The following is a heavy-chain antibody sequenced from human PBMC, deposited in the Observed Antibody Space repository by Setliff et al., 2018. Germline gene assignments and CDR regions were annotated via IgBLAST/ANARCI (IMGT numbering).Heavy chain of an antibody. CDR2: INPHGSEK. Sequence: PGGSLRLSCTASGLSYTNDWVSWVRQAPGKGLEWLASINPHGSEKYYADSVKGRFTISRDNAKNSLSLQMNNLRTEDTAVYYCFGAGTCSYWGQGTLGTVS. J-gene: IGHJ4*02. V-gene: IGHV3-7*01. CDR3: FGAGTCSY. D-gene: IGHD3-10*01. CDR1: GLSYTNDW.